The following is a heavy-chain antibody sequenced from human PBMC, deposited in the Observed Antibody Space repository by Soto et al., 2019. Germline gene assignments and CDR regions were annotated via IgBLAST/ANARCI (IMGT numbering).Heavy chain of an antibody. J-gene: IGHJ6*03. CDR1: GGSISSYY. CDR2: IYYSGRT. Sequence: SETLSLTCTVSGGSISSYYWSWIRQPPGKGLEWIGYIYYSGRTNYNPSLKSRVTISVDTSKNQFSLKLSSVTAADTAVYYCARAQVITYYYYYYMDVWGKGTTVTVSS. CDR3: ARAQVITYYYYYYMDV. V-gene: IGHV4-59*08. D-gene: IGHD3-22*01.